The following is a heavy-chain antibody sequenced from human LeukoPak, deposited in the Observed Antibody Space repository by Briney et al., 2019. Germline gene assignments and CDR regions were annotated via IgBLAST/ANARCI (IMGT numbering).Heavy chain of an antibody. D-gene: IGHD1-26*01. CDR1: GFSFSRYW. CDR2: INQDGNEK. J-gene: IGHJ4*02. Sequence: TGGSLRLSCAASGFSFSRYWMSWVRQAPGKGLEWVANINQDGNEKYYVDSVKGRFTISRDNAKNSLYLQMNGLRAEDTAVYYCARDKIVGATVLDFWGQGTLVTVSS. CDR3: ARDKIVGATVLDF. V-gene: IGHV3-7*01.